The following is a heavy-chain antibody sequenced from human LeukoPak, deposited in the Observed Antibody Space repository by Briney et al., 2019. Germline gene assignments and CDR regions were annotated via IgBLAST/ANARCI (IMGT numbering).Heavy chain of an antibody. J-gene: IGHJ4*02. Sequence: SGTLSLTCGVSGGSISSTNWWTWVRQPPGEGLEWIGEVHLSGRTNYNPSLESRVTMPVDMSENHISLKLTSVTAADTAVYYCAREGGPYRPLDYSGQGTLVTVSS. V-gene: IGHV4-4*02. CDR2: VHLSGRT. CDR1: GGSISSTNW. CDR3: AREGGPYRPLDY.